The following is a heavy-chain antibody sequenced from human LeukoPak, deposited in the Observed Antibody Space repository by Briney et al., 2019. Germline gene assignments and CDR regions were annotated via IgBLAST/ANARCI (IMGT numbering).Heavy chain of an antibody. CDR3: ARLSRTTVTTTRHFDY. V-gene: IGHV1-8*01. CDR2: MNPNSGNT. D-gene: IGHD4-17*01. J-gene: IGHJ4*02. Sequence: ASVKVSCKASGYTFTSYDINWVRQATGQGLEWMGWMNPNSGNTGYAQKFQGRVTMTRNSSITTAYMELSSLRSEDTAVYYCARLSRTTVTTTRHFDYWGQGTLVTVSS. CDR1: GYTFTSYD.